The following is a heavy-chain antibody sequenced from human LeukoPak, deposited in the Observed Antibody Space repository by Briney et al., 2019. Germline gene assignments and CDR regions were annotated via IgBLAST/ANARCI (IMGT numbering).Heavy chain of an antibody. D-gene: IGHD2-2*01. CDR1: GFTFSDYY. CDR3: ARVGYQLPQYYFDY. Sequence: PGGSLRLSCAASGFTFSDYYMSWIRQAPGKGLEWVSYISSSGSTIYYADSVKGRFTISRDNAKNPLYLQMNSLRAEDTAVYYCARVGYQLPQYYFDYWGQGTLVTVSS. J-gene: IGHJ4*02. CDR2: ISSSGSTI. V-gene: IGHV3-11*01.